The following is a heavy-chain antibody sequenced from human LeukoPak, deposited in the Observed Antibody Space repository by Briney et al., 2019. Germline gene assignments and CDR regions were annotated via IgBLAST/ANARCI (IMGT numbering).Heavy chain of an antibody. D-gene: IGHD3-3*01. Sequence: GGTLRLSCAASGFTFSSYWMSWVRQAPGKGLEWVANIKQDGSEKYYVDSVKGRFTISRDNAKNSLYLQMNSLRAEDTAVYYCARVADYDFWSGYISYFDYWGQGTLVTVSS. CDR3: ARVADYDFWSGYISYFDY. CDR1: GFTFSSYW. V-gene: IGHV3-7*01. CDR2: IKQDGSEK. J-gene: IGHJ4*02.